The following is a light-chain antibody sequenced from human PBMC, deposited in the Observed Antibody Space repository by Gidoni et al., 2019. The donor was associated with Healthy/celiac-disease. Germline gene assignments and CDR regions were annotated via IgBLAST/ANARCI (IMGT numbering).Light chain of an antibody. V-gene: IGKV3-15*01. CDR2: GAS. CDR1: QSVSSN. J-gene: IGKJ1*01. Sequence: IVLTQSPATLSVSPGERATLSCRASQSVSSNLAWYQQKPGQAPRLLIDGASTRATGIPARFSGSGSGTEFTLTISRLQSEDFAVYYCQKYNNWPQTFGQGTKVEIK. CDR3: QKYNNWPQT.